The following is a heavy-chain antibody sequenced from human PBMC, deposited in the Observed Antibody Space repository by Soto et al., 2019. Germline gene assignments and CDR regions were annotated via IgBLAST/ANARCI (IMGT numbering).Heavy chain of an antibody. CDR1: GGSISSGGYY. J-gene: IGHJ3*02. CDR3: SRWGPPRIVVVPAAMGDAFDI. CDR2: IYYSGST. V-gene: IGHV4-31*03. Sequence: QVQLQESGPGLVKPSQTLSLTCTVSGGSISSGGYYWSWIRQHPGKGLEWIGYIYYSGSTYYNPSLKSRVTISVDTSKNQFSLKLSSVTAADTAVYYCSRWGPPRIVVVPAAMGDAFDIWGQGTMVTISS. D-gene: IGHD2-2*01.